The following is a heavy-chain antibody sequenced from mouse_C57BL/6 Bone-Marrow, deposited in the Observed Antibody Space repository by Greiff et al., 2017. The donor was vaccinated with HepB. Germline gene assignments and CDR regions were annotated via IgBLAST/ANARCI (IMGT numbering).Heavy chain of an antibody. CDR1: GFTFSDYG. CDR2: ISSGSSTI. Sequence: EVKLQESGGGLVKPGGSLKLSCAASGFTFSDYGMHWVRQAPEKGLEWVAYISSGSSTIYYADTVKGRFTISRDNAKNTLFLQMTSLRSEDTAMYYCARDTYDYQYFDVWGTGTTVTVSS. D-gene: IGHD2-4*01. J-gene: IGHJ1*03. CDR3: ARDTYDYQYFDV. V-gene: IGHV5-17*01.